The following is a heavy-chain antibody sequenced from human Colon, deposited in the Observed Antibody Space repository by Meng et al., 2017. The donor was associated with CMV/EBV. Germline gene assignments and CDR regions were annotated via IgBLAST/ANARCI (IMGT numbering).Heavy chain of an antibody. CDR2: ITGSGVHT. J-gene: IGHJ4*02. D-gene: IGHD3/OR15-3a*01. Sequence: GGSLRLSCAASGFTFSNYAMIWLRQAPGKGLEWVSGITGSGVHTYYADSVKGRFTISRDNSKNTLFLQVNALRVEDTAVYYCAKGAEYSNFWTAPEWGQGTLVTVSS. CDR3: AKGAEYSNFWTAPE. CDR1: GFTFSNYA. V-gene: IGHV3-23*01.